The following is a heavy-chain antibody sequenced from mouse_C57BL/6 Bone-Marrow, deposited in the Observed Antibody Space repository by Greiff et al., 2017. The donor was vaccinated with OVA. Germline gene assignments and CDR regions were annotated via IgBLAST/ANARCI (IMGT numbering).Heavy chain of an antibody. Sequence: QVQLQQSDAELVKPGASVKISCKVSGYTFTDHTIHWMKQRPEQGLDWIGYIYPRDGSTKYNEKFKGKATLTADKSSSTAYMQLNSLTSEDSAVYFCARYTYYYGSSSYYFDYWGQGTTLTVSS. CDR2: IYPRDGST. V-gene: IGHV1-78*01. CDR3: ARYTYYYGSSSYYFDY. CDR1: GYTFTDHT. D-gene: IGHD1-1*01. J-gene: IGHJ2*01.